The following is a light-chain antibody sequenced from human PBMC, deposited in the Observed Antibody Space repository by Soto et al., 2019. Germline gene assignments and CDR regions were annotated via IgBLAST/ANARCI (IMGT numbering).Light chain of an antibody. CDR2: GNS. V-gene: IGLV1-40*01. CDR3: QSYDNSLTALYV. Sequence: QSALTQPPSVSGAPGQRVTISCTGSSSNIGADYDVHWYQHLPGTAPKLLIYGNSIRPSGVPDRFSGSRSGTSASLAITGLQADDEADYYCQSYDNSLTALYVFGPGTKLTVL. CDR1: SSNIGADYD. J-gene: IGLJ1*01.